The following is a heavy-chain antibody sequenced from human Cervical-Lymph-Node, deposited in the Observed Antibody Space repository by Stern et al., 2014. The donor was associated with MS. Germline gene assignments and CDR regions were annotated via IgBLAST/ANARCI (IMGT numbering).Heavy chain of an antibody. CDR1: GGTFSSSYA. CDR3: ARGVVSNRAAATLHNLFDP. D-gene: IGHD2-15*01. V-gene: IGHV1-69*09. Sequence: QVQLVQSGAEVKKPGSSMNVSCKTSGGTFSSSYAITWMRQPPGHGLEWMGRIITMVGLANYAQTLQGRVIITADKPQSNSDMVLSSLTSEDTAVYYCARGVVSNRAAATLHNLFDPWGQGTLVTVSS. J-gene: IGHJ5*02. CDR2: IITMVGLA.